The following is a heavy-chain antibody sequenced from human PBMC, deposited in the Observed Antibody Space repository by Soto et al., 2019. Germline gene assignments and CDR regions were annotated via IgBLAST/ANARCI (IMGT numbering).Heavy chain of an antibody. V-gene: IGHV4-39*07. D-gene: IGHD2-15*01. CDR2: VYYNGNT. Sequence: SETLYLTCTVSGGSTSSSSYQWVWIRQPPGKGLEWIGNVYYNGNTYYNPSLKSRVTISVDTSKNQFSLKLSSVTAADTAVYYCARARPHIVVVGAAKWFDPWGQGTLVT. CDR3: ARARPHIVVVGAAKWFDP. J-gene: IGHJ5*02. CDR1: GGSTSSSSYQ.